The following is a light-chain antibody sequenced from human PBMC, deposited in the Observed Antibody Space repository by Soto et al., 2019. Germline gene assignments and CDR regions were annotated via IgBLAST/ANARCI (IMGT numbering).Light chain of an antibody. Sequence: QSALTQPPSASGSPGQSVTISCTGTNSDVGGYNYVSWYQQQPGKAPKLMIYEVSKRPSGVPDRFSGSKSGNTASLTVSGLQAEEEADYFCSSYAGSNNYVFGTGTKLTVL. CDR3: SSYAGSNNYV. CDR2: EVS. V-gene: IGLV2-8*01. CDR1: NSDVGGYNY. J-gene: IGLJ1*01.